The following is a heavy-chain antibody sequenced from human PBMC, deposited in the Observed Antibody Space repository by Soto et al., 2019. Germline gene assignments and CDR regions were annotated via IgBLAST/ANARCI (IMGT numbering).Heavy chain of an antibody. J-gene: IGHJ5*02. CDR1: GFSLSTSGVG. CDR2: IYWDDDK. Sequence: QITLKESGPTLVKPTQTLTLTCTFSGFSLSTSGVGVGWIRQPPGKALEWLALIYWDDDKRYSPSLKSRLTITKDTSKNQVVLTMTNMDPVDTATYYCAHRPPYYSGSGSYYNSGWFDPWGQGTLVTVSS. V-gene: IGHV2-5*02. D-gene: IGHD3-10*01. CDR3: AHRPPYYSGSGSYYNSGWFDP.